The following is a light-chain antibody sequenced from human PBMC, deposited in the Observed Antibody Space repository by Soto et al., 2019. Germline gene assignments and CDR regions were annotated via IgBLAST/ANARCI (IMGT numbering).Light chain of an antibody. V-gene: IGKV1D-16*01. CDR3: QQYNSDET. CDR1: QGVSAW. J-gene: IGKJ1*01. CDR2: GSS. Sequence: IQMTQCPASVTAYLGDSVTITCGASQGVSAWVAWYQQKPGEAPKLLIYGSSSLLSGVPSRLSGTRSGTDFTLTISSLQPDDFATDYCQQYNSDETFGQGTNLDIK.